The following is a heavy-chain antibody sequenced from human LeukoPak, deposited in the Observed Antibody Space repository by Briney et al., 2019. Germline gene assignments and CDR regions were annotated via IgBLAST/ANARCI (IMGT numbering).Heavy chain of an antibody. J-gene: IGHJ4*02. Sequence: GASVKVSCKASGYTFTGYYMHWVRQAPGQGLEWMGWINPNSGGTNYAQKFQGRVTMTRDTSISTAYMELSSLRSEDTAVYYCARRPGDYYDSSGYFDYWGQGTLVTVSS. CDR1: GYTFTGYY. D-gene: IGHD3-22*01. CDR2: INPNSGGT. CDR3: ARRPGDYYDSSGYFDY. V-gene: IGHV1-2*02.